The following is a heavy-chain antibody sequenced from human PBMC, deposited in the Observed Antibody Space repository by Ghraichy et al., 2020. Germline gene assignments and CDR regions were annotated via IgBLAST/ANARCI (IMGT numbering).Heavy chain of an antibody. CDR3: ARDIKSSSWSYYYYAMDV. J-gene: IGHJ6*02. Sequence: GESLNISCAASGFTFSTYSMHWVRQAPGKGLEWVAVISHDGNFKYYADSVKGRFTISRDNSKNTLFLQMNSLRAEDTALYYCARDIKSSSWSYYYYAMDVWGQGTTVTVSS. CDR1: GFTFSTYS. V-gene: IGHV3-30-3*01. D-gene: IGHD6-13*01. CDR2: ISHDGNFK.